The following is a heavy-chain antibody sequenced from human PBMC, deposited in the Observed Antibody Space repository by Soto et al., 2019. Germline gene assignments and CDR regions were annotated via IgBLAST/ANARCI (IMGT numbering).Heavy chain of an antibody. CDR3: ARGHDYDSSGYYDY. CDR2: IIPIFGTA. CDR1: GYTFTGYY. V-gene: IGHV1-69*13. D-gene: IGHD3-22*01. Sequence: EASVKVSCTASGYTFTGYYMHWVRQAPGQGLEWMGGIIPIFGTANYAQKFQGRVTITADESTSTAYMELSSLRSEDTAVYYCARGHDYDSSGYYDYWGQGTLVTV. J-gene: IGHJ4*02.